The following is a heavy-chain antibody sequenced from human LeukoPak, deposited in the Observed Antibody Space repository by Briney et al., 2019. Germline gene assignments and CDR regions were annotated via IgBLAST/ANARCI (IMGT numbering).Heavy chain of an antibody. CDR2: MNPNSGNT. Sequence: GASVKVSCKASGYTFTSYDINWVRQATGQGLEWMGWMNPNSGNTGYAQKLQARVTMTMDTSTPTVYMELSSLRSEDTAVYYCPRGDRLPGYSAPVGAYWGQEPLATVSS. J-gene: IGHJ4*02. CDR3: PRGDRLPGYSAPVGAY. CDR1: GYTFTSYD. D-gene: IGHD3-9*01. V-gene: IGHV1-8*01.